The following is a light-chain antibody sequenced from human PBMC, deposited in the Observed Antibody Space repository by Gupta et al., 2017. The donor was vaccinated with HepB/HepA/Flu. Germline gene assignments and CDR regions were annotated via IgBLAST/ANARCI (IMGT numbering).Light chain of an antibody. Sequence: QSVLTQPPSVSVAPGHRFTISCTRHSSTIGAGYDVHWYPQPPATAPLLLNEVNSNRPSGVPDLFSASKSGTSASPATTGLQAEDDAYYYCTYYDTSLNGVFGGGTKLTVL. J-gene: IGLJ3*02. V-gene: IGLV1-40*01. CDR2: VNS. CDR1: SSTIGAGYD. CDR3: TYYDTSLNGV.